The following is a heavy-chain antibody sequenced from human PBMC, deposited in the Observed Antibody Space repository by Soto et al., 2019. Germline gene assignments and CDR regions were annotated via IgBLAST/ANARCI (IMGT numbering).Heavy chain of an antibody. D-gene: IGHD3-3*01. CDR3: VSVYYDFWSGHQPWGYYYGMDG. J-gene: IGHJ6*02. CDR1: GGSFSGYY. Sequence: SETLSLTCAVYGGSFSGYYWSWIRQPPGKGLEWIGEINHSGSTNYNPSLKSRVTRSVDTSNNQFSLKLSSVTAADTAVYYCVSVYYDFWSGHQPWGYYYGMDGWGQGTTVT. V-gene: IGHV4-34*01. CDR2: INHSGST.